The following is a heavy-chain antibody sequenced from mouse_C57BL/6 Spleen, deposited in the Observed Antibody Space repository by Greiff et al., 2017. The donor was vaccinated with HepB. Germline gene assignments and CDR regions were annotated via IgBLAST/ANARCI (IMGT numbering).Heavy chain of an antibody. V-gene: IGHV5-17*01. J-gene: IGHJ3*01. D-gene: IGHD2-5*01. CDR2: ISSGSSTI. CDR3: ARNAWAYYSNYWFAY. Sequence: EVQGVESGGGLVKPGGSLKLSCAASGFTFSDYGMHWVRQAPEKGLEWVAYISSGSSTIYYADTVKGRFTISRDNAKNTLFLQMTSLRSEDTAMYYCARNAWAYYSNYWFAYWGQGTLVTVSA. CDR1: GFTFSDYG.